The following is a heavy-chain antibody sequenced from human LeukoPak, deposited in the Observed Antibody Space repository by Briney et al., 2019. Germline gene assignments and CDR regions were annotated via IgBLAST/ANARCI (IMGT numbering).Heavy chain of an antibody. CDR2: IHNDYRI. J-gene: IGHJ4*02. CDR3: ANHFG. Sequence: GGSLRLSCAASGFTVSSNFMHWVRQAPGKGLEWVAGIHNDYRIFYADSVKGRFTILRDDSANTVYLQMNSLRAEDTAIFYCANHFGGGQGALVTVSS. CDR1: GFTVSSNF. V-gene: IGHV3-53*01. D-gene: IGHD3-10*01.